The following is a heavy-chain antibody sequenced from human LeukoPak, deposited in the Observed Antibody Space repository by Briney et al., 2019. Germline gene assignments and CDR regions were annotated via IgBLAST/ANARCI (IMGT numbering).Heavy chain of an antibody. CDR3: ARQGSGNYLSPVNY. J-gene: IGHJ4*02. D-gene: IGHD1-26*01. Sequence: SETLSLTCTVSGGSISSYYWSWIRQPPGPGLEWIGTIYYSGSTYYNPSLKSRVTISVDTSKNQFSLKLSSVTAADTAVYYCARQGSGNYLSPVNYWGQGTLVTVSS. V-gene: IGHV4-39*01. CDR1: GGSISSYY. CDR2: IYYSGST.